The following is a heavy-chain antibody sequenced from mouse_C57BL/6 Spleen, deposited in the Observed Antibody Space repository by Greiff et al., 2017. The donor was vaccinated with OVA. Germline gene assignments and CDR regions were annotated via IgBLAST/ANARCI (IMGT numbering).Heavy chain of an antibody. Sequence: VQLQQSGAELVRPGTSVKLSCKASGFTFTSYWMHWVKQRPGQGLEWIGVIDPSDSYTNYNQKFKGKATLTVDTSSSTAYMQLSSLTSVDSAVYYCAGYYFDYWGQGTTLTVSS. CDR1: GFTFTSYW. V-gene: IGHV1-59*01. CDR3: AGYYFDY. D-gene: IGHD2-2*01. J-gene: IGHJ2*01. CDR2: IDPSDSYT.